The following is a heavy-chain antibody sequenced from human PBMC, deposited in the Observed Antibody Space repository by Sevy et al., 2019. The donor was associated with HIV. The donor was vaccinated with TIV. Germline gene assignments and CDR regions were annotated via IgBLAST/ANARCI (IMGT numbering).Heavy chain of an antibody. CDR3: AKDGGTYYYGSGSYSHYDY. Sequence: GGSLRLSCAASGFTFSSYAMSWVRQAPGKGLEWVSAISGSGGSTYYADSVKGRFTISRDNSKNTLFVQMNSLRAEDTAVYYCAKDGGTYYYGSGSYSHYDYWGQGTLVTVSS. J-gene: IGHJ4*02. CDR2: ISGSGGST. CDR1: GFTFSSYA. V-gene: IGHV3-23*01. D-gene: IGHD3-10*01.